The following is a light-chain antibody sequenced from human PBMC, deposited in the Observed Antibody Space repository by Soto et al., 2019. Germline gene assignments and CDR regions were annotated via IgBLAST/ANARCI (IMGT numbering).Light chain of an antibody. V-gene: IGKV3-11*01. CDR2: ETD. CDR1: QSVSNF. Sequence: EIVLTQSPATLSLSPGETATLSGRASQSVSNFLAWYQQKPGQAPRLLIYETDHRATGIPDRFSGSGSGTDFALTITSLEPEDFAVYHCQQRSNWPPTFGQGSNLEIK. J-gene: IGKJ2*01. CDR3: QQRSNWPPT.